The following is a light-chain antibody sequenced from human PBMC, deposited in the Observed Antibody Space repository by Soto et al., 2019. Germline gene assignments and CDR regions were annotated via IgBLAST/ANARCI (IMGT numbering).Light chain of an antibody. CDR2: RNN. Sequence: QSVLTQPPSASGTPGQRVNISCSGSSSNIGSNYVYWYRQFPGTAPKLLIQRNNQRPSGVPARFSGSKSGTSASLAISGLRSEDEADYYCGGWDDSLSGRVFGGWTKLTVL. CDR3: GGWDDSLSGRV. J-gene: IGLJ2*01. CDR1: SSNIGSNY. V-gene: IGLV1-47*01.